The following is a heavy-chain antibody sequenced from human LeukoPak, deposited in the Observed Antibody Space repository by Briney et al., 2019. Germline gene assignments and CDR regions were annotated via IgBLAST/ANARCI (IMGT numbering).Heavy chain of an antibody. CDR3: ARSYYGSGSYYSFDY. D-gene: IGHD3-10*01. V-gene: IGHV4-59*01. J-gene: IGHJ4*02. CDR1: GVSLSTYY. CDR2: VYYTGST. Sequence: SETLSLTCTVSGVSLSTYYWTWIRQPPGKGLEWIGYVYYTGSTDCNPSLKSRVTISVDTSKNQFSLRLSSVTAADTAVYYCARSYYGSGSYYSFDYWGQGTLVTVSS.